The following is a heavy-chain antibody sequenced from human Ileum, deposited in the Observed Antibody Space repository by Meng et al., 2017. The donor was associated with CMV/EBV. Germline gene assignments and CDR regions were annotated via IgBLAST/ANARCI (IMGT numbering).Heavy chain of an antibody. CDR1: GFTFSTSW. Sequence: GESLKISCAASGFTFSTSWMSWVRQAPGKGLEWVANIKIDGSEKYYVDSVKGRFTISRDNAKNSVYLQMKSLRAEDTAVYYCARDPHFGALDFWGQGTLVTVSS. CDR2: IKIDGSEK. V-gene: IGHV3-7*01. CDR3: ARDPHFGALDF. J-gene: IGHJ4*02. D-gene: IGHD3-10*01.